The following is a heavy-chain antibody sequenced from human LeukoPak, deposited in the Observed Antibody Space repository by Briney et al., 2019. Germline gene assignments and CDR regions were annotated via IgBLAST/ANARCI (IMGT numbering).Heavy chain of an antibody. CDR2: MNPNSGNT. D-gene: IGHD3-9*01. CDR3: ARGAVGDILTGHPNWFDP. J-gene: IGHJ5*02. V-gene: IGHV1-8*01. CDR1: GYTFTSYD. Sequence: ASVKVSCKASGYTFTSYDINWVRQATGQGLEWMGWMNPNSGNTGYAQKFQGRVTMTRNTSISTAYMELSSLRSEDTAVYYCARGAVGDILTGHPNWFDPWGQGTLVTVSS.